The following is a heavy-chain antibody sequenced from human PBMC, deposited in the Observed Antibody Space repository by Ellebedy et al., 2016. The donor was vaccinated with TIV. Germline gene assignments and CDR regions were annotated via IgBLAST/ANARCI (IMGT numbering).Heavy chain of an antibody. CDR2: ISAYNGNT. Sequence: ASVKVSXXASGGTFSSYAISWVRQAPGQGLEWMGWISAYNGNTNYAQKLQGRVTMTTDTSTSTAYMELRSLRSDDTAVYYCARDLGGDGKSYYYYYGMDVWGQGTTVTVSS. CDR3: ARDLGGDGKSYYYYYGMDV. J-gene: IGHJ6*02. CDR1: GGTFSSYA. D-gene: IGHD2-21*02. V-gene: IGHV1-18*01.